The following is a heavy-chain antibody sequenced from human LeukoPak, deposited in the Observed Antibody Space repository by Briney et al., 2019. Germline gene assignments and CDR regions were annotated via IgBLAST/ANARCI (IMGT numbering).Heavy chain of an antibody. D-gene: IGHD1-7*01. J-gene: IGHJ4*02. CDR2: INPNSGGT. CDR1: GYTFTGYY. CDR3: ARDLKGLELRFY. V-gene: IGHV1-2*06. Sequence: ASVKVSCKASGYTFTGYYMHWVRQAPGQGLEWMGRINPNSGGTNYARKFQGRVTMTRDTSISTAYMELSRLRSDDTAVYYCARDLKGLELRFYWGQGTLVTVSS.